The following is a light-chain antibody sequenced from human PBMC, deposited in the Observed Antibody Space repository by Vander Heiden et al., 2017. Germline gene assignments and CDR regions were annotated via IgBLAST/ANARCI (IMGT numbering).Light chain of an antibody. CDR1: SSDVGGYNY. Sequence: QSALTQPRSVSGSPGQSVTISCTGTSSDVGGYNYVSWYQQHPGKAPKLIIYDVTKRPSGVPDRFSGSKSGSIASLTVSGLQAEDEAYYYCCSYAGRLVVFGGGTKLTVL. CDR3: CSYAGRLVV. J-gene: IGLJ3*02. V-gene: IGLV2-11*01. CDR2: DVT.